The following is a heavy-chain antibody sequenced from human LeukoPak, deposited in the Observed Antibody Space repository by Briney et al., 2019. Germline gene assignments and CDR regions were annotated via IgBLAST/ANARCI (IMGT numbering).Heavy chain of an antibody. V-gene: IGHV4-39*02. Sequence: KASETLSLTCTVSGGSISSYYWSWIRQPPGKGLEWIASMYYSGSTYHNPSLKSRATISADTPRNHFSLKLNSVTAADTAVYYCASSSLTAFDAFDIWGQGTMVTVSS. CDR2: MYYSGST. J-gene: IGHJ3*02. CDR3: ASSSLTAFDAFDI. D-gene: IGHD4/OR15-4a*01. CDR1: GGSISSYY.